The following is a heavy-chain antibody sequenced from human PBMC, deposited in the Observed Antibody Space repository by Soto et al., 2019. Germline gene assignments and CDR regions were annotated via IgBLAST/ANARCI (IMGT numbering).Heavy chain of an antibody. CDR1: GYTFTSYG. Sequence: QVQLVQSGAEVKKPGASVKVSCKASGYTFTSYGISWVRQAPGQGLEWMGWISNYNGDTNYAQKLQGRVNMTTDTYTSTAYLELRSLKSDDTAVYYCTRGGQLFDGNYVDYWGQGSLVTVSS. CDR2: ISNYNGDT. J-gene: IGHJ4*02. CDR3: TRGGQLFDGNYVDY. V-gene: IGHV1-18*01. D-gene: IGHD3-10*02.